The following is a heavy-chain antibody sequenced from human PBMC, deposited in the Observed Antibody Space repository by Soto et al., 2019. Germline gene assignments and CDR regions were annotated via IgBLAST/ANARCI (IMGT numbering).Heavy chain of an antibody. CDR3: ARGHGSSWYY. J-gene: IGHJ4*02. D-gene: IGHD6-13*01. V-gene: IGHV4-34*01. CDR1: GGSFSGYY. CDR2: INHSGST. Sequence: QVQLQQWGAGLLKPSETLSLTCAVYGGSFSGYYWSWIRQPPGKGLEWIGEINHSGSTNYNPSLNRGVTISVGTSKNQFSLKRSDVTAADTAGYYCARGHGSSWYYWGQGTLVTVSS.